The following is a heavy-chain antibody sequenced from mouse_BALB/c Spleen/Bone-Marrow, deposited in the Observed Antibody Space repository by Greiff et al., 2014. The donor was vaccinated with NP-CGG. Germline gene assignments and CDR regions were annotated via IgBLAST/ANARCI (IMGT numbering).Heavy chain of an antibody. CDR2: ISDGGNYT. CDR3: VRDGDYRYAWFSY. D-gene: IGHD2-14*01. Sequence: VQLKESGGGLVKPGGSLKLSCAASGFTFRDYYMYWVRQTPEKRLEWVATISDGGNYTYYSDSVKGRFTISRDKAKNNLYLQMTNLMSEDTAMYRCVRDGDYRYAWFSYWGQGTLVTVSA. CDR1: GFTFRDYY. J-gene: IGHJ3*01. V-gene: IGHV5-4*02.